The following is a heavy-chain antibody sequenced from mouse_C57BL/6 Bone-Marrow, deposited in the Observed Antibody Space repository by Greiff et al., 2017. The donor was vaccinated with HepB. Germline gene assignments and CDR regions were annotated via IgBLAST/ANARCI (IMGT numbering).Heavy chain of an antibody. CDR3: ARGYYGSRGYWYFDV. CDR2: ISSGSSTI. J-gene: IGHJ1*03. V-gene: IGHV5-17*01. D-gene: IGHD1-1*01. CDR1: GFTFSDYG. Sequence: EVQLQESGGGLVKPGGSLKLSCAASGFTFSDYGMHWVRQAPEKGLEWVAYISSGSSTIYYADTVKGRFTISRDNAKNTLFLQMTSLRSEDTAMYYCARGYYGSRGYWYFDVWGTGTTVTVSS.